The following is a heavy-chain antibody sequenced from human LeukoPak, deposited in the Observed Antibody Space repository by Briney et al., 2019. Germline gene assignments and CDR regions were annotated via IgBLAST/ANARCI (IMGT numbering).Heavy chain of an antibody. D-gene: IGHD2-2*01. J-gene: IGHJ4*02. CDR3: AKMGTSCHAGYFDY. Sequence: GGSLRLSCAASGFTFSNYDMHWVRQAPGKGLEWVAVISYDGSNKYYADSVKGRFTISRDNSKNTLYLQMNSLRAEDTAVYYCAKMGTSCHAGYFDYWGQGTLVTVSS. CDR1: GFTFSNYD. CDR2: ISYDGSNK. V-gene: IGHV3-30*18.